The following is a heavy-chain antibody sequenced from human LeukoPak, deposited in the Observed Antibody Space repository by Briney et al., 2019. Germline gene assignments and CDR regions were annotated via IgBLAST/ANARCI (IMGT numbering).Heavy chain of an antibody. CDR2: INHNGST. Sequence: SETLSLTCAVYGGSFSGYYWSWIRQPPGKGLEWIGEINHNGSTNYNPSLKSRVTISVDTSKNQFSLKLSSVTAADTAVYYCARGPYSSSWTRWGQGTLVTVSS. D-gene: IGHD6-13*01. CDR1: GGSFSGYY. CDR3: ARGPYSSSWTR. J-gene: IGHJ4*02. V-gene: IGHV4-34*01.